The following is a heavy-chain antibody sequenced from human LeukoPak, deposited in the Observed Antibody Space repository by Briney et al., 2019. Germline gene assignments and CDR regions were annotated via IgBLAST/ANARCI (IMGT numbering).Heavy chain of an antibody. J-gene: IGHJ4*02. V-gene: IGHV3-21*01. D-gene: IGHD2-8*01. Sequence: GGSLRLSCAASGFTFSSYSMNWVRQAPGKGLEWVSSISSSSSYIYYADSVKGRFTISRDNAKNSLYLQMNSLRAEDTAVYYCARSGCTNGVCYRALFDYWGQGTLVTVSS. CDR3: ARSGCTNGVCYRALFDY. CDR1: GFTFSSYS. CDR2: ISSSSSYI.